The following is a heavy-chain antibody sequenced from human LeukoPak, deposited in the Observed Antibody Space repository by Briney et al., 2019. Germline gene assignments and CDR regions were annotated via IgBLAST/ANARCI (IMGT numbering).Heavy chain of an antibody. CDR2: ISSGSSDK. CDR3: ASTFYGDSPPY. D-gene: IGHD4-17*01. J-gene: IGHJ4*02. V-gene: IGHV3-21*01. CDR1: GFTFSSYS. Sequence: GGSLRLSCAASGFTFSSYSMNWVRQASGKGLEWVSSISSGSSDKYYADSVKGRFTISRDNAKSSLFLQMNSLRAEDTAVYYCASTFYGDSPPYWGQGTLVTVSS.